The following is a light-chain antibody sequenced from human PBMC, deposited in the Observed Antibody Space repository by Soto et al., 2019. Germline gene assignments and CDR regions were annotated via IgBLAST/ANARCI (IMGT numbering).Light chain of an antibody. J-gene: IGKJ4*01. V-gene: IGKV1-39*01. CDR3: QQSYKTPLT. CDR2: TAS. CDR1: QSISRY. Sequence: DIPLTQSPSSLSASVGDSVTITCRASQSISRYLNWYQQKPGKPPTLLIYTASSLQSGVPSRFSGSGAGTDFTLTISSLQPEDFATYYCQQSYKTPLTFGGGTKVDIK.